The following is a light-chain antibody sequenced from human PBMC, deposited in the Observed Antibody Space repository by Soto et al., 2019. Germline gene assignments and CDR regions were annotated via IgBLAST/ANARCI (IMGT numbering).Light chain of an antibody. Sequence: EIHVTQTTSTPSASVGDRVTITSRDSQSTSSWLDWYQQKPGKAPKLLISDASSLESGVPSRFSGSGSGTEFTLPIRSLEPDDFPAYYSQPYNRYGPFGQGTKLDNK. CDR1: QSTSSW. J-gene: IGKJ1*01. V-gene: IGKV1-5*01. CDR2: DAS. CDR3: QPYNRYGP.